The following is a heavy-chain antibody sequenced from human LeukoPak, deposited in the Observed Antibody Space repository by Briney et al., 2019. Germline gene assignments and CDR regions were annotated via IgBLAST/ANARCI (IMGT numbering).Heavy chain of an antibody. Sequence: PGGSLRLSCAASGFTFSDYYMSWIRQAPGKGLEWVSYISSGGSTIYYADSVKGRFTISRDNAKNSLYLQMNSLRAEDTAVYYCARPCSSTSCPVGYWGQGTLVTVSS. V-gene: IGHV3-11*01. D-gene: IGHD2-2*01. J-gene: IGHJ4*02. CDR2: ISSGGSTI. CDR1: GFTFSDYY. CDR3: ARPCSSTSCPVGY.